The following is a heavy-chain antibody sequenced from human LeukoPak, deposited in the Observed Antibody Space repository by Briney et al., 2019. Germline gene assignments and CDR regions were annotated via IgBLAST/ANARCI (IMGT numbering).Heavy chain of an antibody. CDR1: GGSISSSSYY. D-gene: IGHD3-10*01. Sequence: SETLSLTCTVSGGSISSSSYYWGWIRQPPGKGLEWIGSIYYSGSTYYKPSLKSRVTISVDTSKNQFSLNLNSVTAADTAVYYWARHLRDMVGEITRFDYWGQGTLVTASS. CDR2: IYYSGST. CDR3: ARHLRDMVGEITRFDY. V-gene: IGHV4-39*01. J-gene: IGHJ4*02.